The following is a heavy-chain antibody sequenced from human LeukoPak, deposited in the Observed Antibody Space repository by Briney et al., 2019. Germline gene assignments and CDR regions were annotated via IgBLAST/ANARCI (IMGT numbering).Heavy chain of an antibody. CDR1: GFTVSRNY. V-gene: IGHV4-4*02. CDR3: ARDRGSGMGATSLDP. Sequence: GSLRLSCAASGFTVSRNYMSWVRQAPGKGLEWIGEIYHSGSTNYNPSLKSRVTISVDKSKNQFSLKLSSVTAADTAVYYCARDRGSGMGATSLDPWGQGTLVTVSS. D-gene: IGHD1-26*01. J-gene: IGHJ5*02. CDR2: IYHSGST.